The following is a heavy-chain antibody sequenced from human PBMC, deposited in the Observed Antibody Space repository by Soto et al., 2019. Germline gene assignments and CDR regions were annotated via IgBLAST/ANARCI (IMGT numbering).Heavy chain of an antibody. CDR3: TTDGPLLVPADY. Sequence: EVQLVESGGGLVKPGGSLRLSCAASGFTFSNAWMNWVRQAPGKGLEWVGRIKSKTDGGTTDYAAPVKGRFTISRDDSKNTLYLHMNSLNTEDTAVYYCTTDGPLLVPADYWGQGTLVTVSS. CDR1: GFTFSNAW. D-gene: IGHD2-2*01. CDR2: IKSKTDGGTT. V-gene: IGHV3-15*07. J-gene: IGHJ4*02.